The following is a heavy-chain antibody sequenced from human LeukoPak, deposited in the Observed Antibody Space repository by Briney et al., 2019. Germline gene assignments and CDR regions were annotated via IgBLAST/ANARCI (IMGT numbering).Heavy chain of an antibody. V-gene: IGHV3-23*01. CDR2: ISASGGST. J-gene: IGHJ6*02. CDR1: GFTFSSSA. CDR3: ARDRAYYDFWSGYFWQTIYYYGMDV. D-gene: IGHD3-3*01. Sequence: GGSLRLSCAASGFTFSSSAMSWVRQVPGKGLEWVSGISASGGSTSYADSVRGRFTISRDNSKNTLYLQMNSLRAEDTAVYYCARDRAYYDFWSGYFWQTIYYYGMDVWGQGTTVTVSS.